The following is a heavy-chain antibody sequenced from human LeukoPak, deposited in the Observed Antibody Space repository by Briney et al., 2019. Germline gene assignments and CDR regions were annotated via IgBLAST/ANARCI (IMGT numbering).Heavy chain of an antibody. J-gene: IGHJ4*02. CDR3: ARDSDGGYNHYFDY. CDR2: IYSGDNA. CDR1: GFTVSSNY. D-gene: IGHD5-24*01. Sequence: TGGSLRLSCAASGFTVSSNYMSCVRQSPGKGLEWVSVIYSGDNAYYAASVKGRFTISRDNSKNTLYLQMNSLRADDTAMYYCARDSDGGYNHYFDYWGQGTLVTVSS. V-gene: IGHV3-53*01.